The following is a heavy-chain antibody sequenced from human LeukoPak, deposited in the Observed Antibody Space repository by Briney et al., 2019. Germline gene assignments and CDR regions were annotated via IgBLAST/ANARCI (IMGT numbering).Heavy chain of an antibody. CDR3: ARESLEYYYDSSGYYYNY. D-gene: IGHD3-22*01. J-gene: IGHJ4*02. CDR2: IWYDGSNK. CDR1: GFTFSSYG. Sequence: GGSLRLSCAASGFTFSSYGMHWVRQAPGKGVEWVAVIWYDGSNKYYADSVKGRFTISRDNSKNTLYLQMNSLRAEDTAVYYCARESLEYYYDSSGYYYNYWGQGTLVTVSS. V-gene: IGHV3-33*01.